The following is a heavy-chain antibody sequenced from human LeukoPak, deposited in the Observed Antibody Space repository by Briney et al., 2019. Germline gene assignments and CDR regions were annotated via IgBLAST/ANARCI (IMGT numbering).Heavy chain of an antibody. J-gene: IGHJ4*02. CDR1: GFTFSSYA. D-gene: IGHD3-16*02. Sequence: GGSLRLSCAASGFTFSSYAMSWVRQAPGKGLEWVSAVSGSGGSAYYADSVKGRFTISRDNSKNTLYLQMNSLRAEDTAVYYCSKGARLSYYFDCWGQGALVTVSS. CDR2: VSGSGGSA. CDR3: SKGARLSYYFDC. V-gene: IGHV3-23*01.